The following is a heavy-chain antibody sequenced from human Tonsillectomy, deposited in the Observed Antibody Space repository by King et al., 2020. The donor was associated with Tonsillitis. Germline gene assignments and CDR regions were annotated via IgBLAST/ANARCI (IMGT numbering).Heavy chain of an antibody. V-gene: IGHV3-7*01. CDR1: GFTFSTYW. CDR3: ARDWHWGVDY. D-gene: IGHD7-27*01. Sequence: VQLVESGGGLVQPGGSLRLSCAASGFTFSTYWMNWVRQAPRKGLEWVANIKQNGSEKYYVDSVKGRFTISRDNAKNSLYLQMNSLGGEDTAVYYCARDWHWGVDYWGQGTLVTVSS. J-gene: IGHJ4*02. CDR2: IKQNGSEK.